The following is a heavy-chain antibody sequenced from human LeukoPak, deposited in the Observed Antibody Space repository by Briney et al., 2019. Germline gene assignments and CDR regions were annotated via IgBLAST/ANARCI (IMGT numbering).Heavy chain of an antibody. V-gene: IGHV3-33*01. CDR3: ARAGKGRLRYYFDY. Sequence: GGSLRLSCAASGFTFSSYGMHWVRQAPGKGLEWVAVIWYDGSNKYYADSVKGRFTISRDNSKNTLYLQMNSLRAEDTAVYYCARAGKGRLRYYFDYWGQGTLVTVSS. J-gene: IGHJ4*02. CDR2: IWYDGSNK. D-gene: IGHD4-17*01. CDR1: GFTFSSYG.